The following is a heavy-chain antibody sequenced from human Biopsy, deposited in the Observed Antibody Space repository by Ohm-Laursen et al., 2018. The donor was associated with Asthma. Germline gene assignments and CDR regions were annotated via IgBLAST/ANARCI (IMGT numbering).Heavy chain of an antibody. J-gene: IGHJ6*02. Sequence: ASVKVSCKASGYTFTSYYMHWVRQAPGQGLEWMGIINPSGGSTSYAQKFQGRFTMTRDTSTSTVYMELSSLRSEDTAVYYCARGGYYGDRRHHNGLDVWGQGTTVTVSS. CDR3: ARGGYYGDRRHHNGLDV. V-gene: IGHV1-46*01. CDR1: GYTFTSYY. CDR2: INPSGGST. D-gene: IGHD4-17*01.